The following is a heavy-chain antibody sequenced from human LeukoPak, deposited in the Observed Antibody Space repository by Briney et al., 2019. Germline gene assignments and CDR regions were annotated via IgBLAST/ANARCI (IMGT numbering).Heavy chain of an antibody. CDR3: ARAGAHYYDSSGYYSVDYYYGMDV. Sequence: VASVKVSCKASGYTFTNYGISWVRQAPGQGLEWMGWISAYNGNTNYAQKLQGRVTMTTDTSTSTAYMELRSLRSDDTAVYYCARAGAHYYDSSGYYSVDYYYGMDVWGQGTTVTVSS. CDR2: ISAYNGNT. V-gene: IGHV1-18*01. CDR1: GYTFTNYG. D-gene: IGHD3-22*01. J-gene: IGHJ6*02.